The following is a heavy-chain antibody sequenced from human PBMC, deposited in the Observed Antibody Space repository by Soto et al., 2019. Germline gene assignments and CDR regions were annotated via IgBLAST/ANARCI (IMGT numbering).Heavy chain of an antibody. CDR3: AKDEGVGGTLGLFDY. Sequence: QVQLVESGGGAVQPGESLRLSCVASGFDFTYYAMHWVRQAPGKGLESVAVMSSDGSKIHHTDSVKGRFTISRDNSKNQLYLQMNSLRKEDTAVYFCAKDEGVGGTLGLFDYWGQGTLVSVSS. CDR2: MSSDGSKI. V-gene: IGHV3-30*18. J-gene: IGHJ4*02. D-gene: IGHD1-26*01. CDR1: GFDFTYYA.